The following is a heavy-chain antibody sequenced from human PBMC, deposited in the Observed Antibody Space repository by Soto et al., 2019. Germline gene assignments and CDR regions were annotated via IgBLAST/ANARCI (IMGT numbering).Heavy chain of an antibody. V-gene: IGHV4-34*01. D-gene: IGHD3-10*01. CDR3: ARGRALYGSGSYLALDY. CDR1: GGSFSGYY. CDR2: INHSGST. Sequence: TLSLTCAVYGGSFSGYYWSWIRQPPGKGLEWIGEINHSGSTNYNPSLKSRVTISVDTSKNQFSLKLSSVTAADTAVYYCARGRALYGSGSYLALDYWGQGTLVTVSS. J-gene: IGHJ4*02.